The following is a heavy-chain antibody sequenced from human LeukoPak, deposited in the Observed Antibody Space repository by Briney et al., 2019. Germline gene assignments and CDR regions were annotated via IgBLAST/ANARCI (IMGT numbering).Heavy chain of an antibody. CDR2: ISAYNGNT. Sequence: APVKVSCKASGYTFTSYGISWVRQAPGQGLEWMGWISAYNGNTNYAQKLQGRVTMTTDTSTSTAYMELRSLRSDDTAVYYCARDLSQYCSGGSCYYMVYWGQGTLVTVSS. CDR3: ARDLSQYCSGGSCYYMVY. J-gene: IGHJ4*02. V-gene: IGHV1-18*04. D-gene: IGHD2-15*01. CDR1: GYTFTSYG.